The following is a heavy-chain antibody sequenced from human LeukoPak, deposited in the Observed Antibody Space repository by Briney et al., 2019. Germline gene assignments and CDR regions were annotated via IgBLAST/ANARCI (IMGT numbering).Heavy chain of an antibody. CDR3: ITDPGAWAPI. J-gene: IGHJ3*02. Sequence: GGSLRLSCAASGFTFSSYAMHWVRQAPGKGLEWVAVISYDGSNKYYADSVKGRFTISRDNSKNTLYLQMNRLNIGDTAVYYCITDPGAWAPIWGQGTMVTVSS. V-gene: IGHV3-30-3*01. CDR2: ISYDGSNK. CDR1: GFTFSSYA. D-gene: IGHD1-26*01.